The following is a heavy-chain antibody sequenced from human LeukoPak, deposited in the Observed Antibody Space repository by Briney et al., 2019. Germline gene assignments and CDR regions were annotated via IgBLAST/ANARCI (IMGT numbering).Heavy chain of an antibody. CDR1: GGSISSSDW. V-gene: IGHV4-4*02. D-gene: IGHD1-20*01. CDR2: TYHSGST. J-gene: IGHJ5*02. CDR3: ARKIPNNLFDP. Sequence: SETLSLTCVVSGGSISSSDWWSWVRPPPGKGLEWIGETYHSGSTNYNPSLKSRVTISVDKSTNQFSLNLSSVTAADTAVYYYARKIPNNLFDPWGQGTLVTVSS.